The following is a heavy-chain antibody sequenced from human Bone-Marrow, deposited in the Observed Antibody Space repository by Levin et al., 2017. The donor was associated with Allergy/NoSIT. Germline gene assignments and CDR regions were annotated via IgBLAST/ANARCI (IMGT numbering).Heavy chain of an antibody. V-gene: IGHV3-30*04. Sequence: GGSLRLSCVVSGFTFSRYVLHWVRQAPGKGLEWVAVISHDETSIIYADSVKGRVTISNDNSKNKLYLKMNILRDEDTDMYYCSTTGPTGGNAKRCDFWGQGTLVTVSS. J-gene: IGHJ3*01. D-gene: IGHD2-8*02. CDR2: ISHDETSI. CDR3: STTGPTGGNAKRCDF. CDR1: GFTFSRYV.